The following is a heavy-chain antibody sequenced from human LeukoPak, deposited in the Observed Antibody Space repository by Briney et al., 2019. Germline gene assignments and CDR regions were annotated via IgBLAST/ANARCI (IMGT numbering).Heavy chain of an antibody. CDR2: IYYSGST. V-gene: IGHV4-59*01. J-gene: IGHJ4*02. Sequence: SETLSLTCAVYGGSFSSYYWSWIRQPPGKGLEWIGYIYYSGSTNYNPSLKSRVTISVKTSKNQFSLKLSSVTATDTAVYYCARVTGYMIEDYFDYWGQGTLVTVSS. CDR3: ARVTGYMIEDYFDY. CDR1: GGSFSSYY. D-gene: IGHD3-22*01.